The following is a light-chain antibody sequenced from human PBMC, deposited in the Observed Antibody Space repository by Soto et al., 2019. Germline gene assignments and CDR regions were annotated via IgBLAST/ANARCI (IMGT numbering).Light chain of an antibody. CDR2: DAS. CDR1: QSVSSY. Sequence: EIVLTQSPATLSLSPGERATLSCRASQSVSSYFAWYQQKPGQAPRLLIYDASTRATGIPARFSGSGSGTDFPLTISRLEAEALAVYYCQHRANGPLTFGQGTRVEIK. CDR3: QHRANGPLT. J-gene: IGKJ1*01. V-gene: IGKV3-11*01.